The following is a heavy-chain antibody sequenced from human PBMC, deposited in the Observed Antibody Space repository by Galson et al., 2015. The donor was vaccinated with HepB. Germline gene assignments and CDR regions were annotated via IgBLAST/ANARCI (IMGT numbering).Heavy chain of an antibody. V-gene: IGHV3-23*01. CDR3: VKWARPGYGYFSEGFDV. Sequence: SLRLSCAASGFTLSNYAMSWVRQAPGKGLEWVSAISDGGDDTYYADSVRGRFTISRDNFKNTLYLQMNSLRAEDTAAYYCVKWARPGYGYFSEGFDVWGQGTMVTFSS. CDR2: ISDGGDDT. J-gene: IGHJ3*01. D-gene: IGHD2-2*03. CDR1: GFTLSNYA.